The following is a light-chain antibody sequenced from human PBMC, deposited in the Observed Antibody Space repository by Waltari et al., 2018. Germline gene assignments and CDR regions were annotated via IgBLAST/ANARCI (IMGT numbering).Light chain of an antibody. CDR3: QNHERLPAV. Sequence: EVVLSPSPGTMSLSPGEGAALSCRASQRISRFLAWYQQKPGQAPRLLIYAASNRATGIPARFSGSGSGTDFSLTISRLEPEDFAVYFCQNHERLPAVFGQGTKVEIK. V-gene: IGKV3-20*01. J-gene: IGKJ1*01. CDR2: AAS. CDR1: QRISRF.